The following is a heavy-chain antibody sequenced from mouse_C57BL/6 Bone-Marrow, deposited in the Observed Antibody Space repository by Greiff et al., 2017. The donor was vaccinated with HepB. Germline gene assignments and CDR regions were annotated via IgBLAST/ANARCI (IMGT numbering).Heavy chain of an antibody. V-gene: IGHV1-58*01. J-gene: IGHJ4*01. D-gene: IGHD2-4*01. Sequence: VQLQQPGAELVRPGSSVKMSCQTSGYTFTSYGINWVKQRPGQGLEWIGYIFLGNGYTEYNEKFKGKATLTSDTSSSTAYMQLSSLTSEDSAIYFCARQGYYDYDWAYWGQGTSVTVSS. CDR3: ARQGYYDYDWAY. CDR2: IFLGNGYT. CDR1: GYTFTSYG.